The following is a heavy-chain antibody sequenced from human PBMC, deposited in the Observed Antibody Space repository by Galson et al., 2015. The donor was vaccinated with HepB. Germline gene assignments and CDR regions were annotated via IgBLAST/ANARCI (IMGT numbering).Heavy chain of an antibody. Sequence: SLRLSCAASGFTFSSYAMSWVRQAPGKGLEWVSAISGSGGSTYYADSVKGRFTISRDNSKNTLYLQMNSLRAEDTAVYYCAKDTTYYDFWSGYWDYWGQGTLVTVSS. J-gene: IGHJ4*02. CDR1: GFTFSSYA. D-gene: IGHD3-3*01. CDR3: AKDTTYYDFWSGYWDY. V-gene: IGHV3-23*01. CDR2: ISGSGGST.